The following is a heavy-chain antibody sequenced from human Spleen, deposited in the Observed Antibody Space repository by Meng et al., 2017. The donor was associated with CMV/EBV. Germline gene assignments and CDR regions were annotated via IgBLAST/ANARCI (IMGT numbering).Heavy chain of an antibody. J-gene: IGHJ5*02. CDR2: IHTYNGNT. D-gene: IGHD6-13*01. CDR3: ARGEEHGSSWTNWFDP. Sequence: ASVKVSCKASGYTFSDYYMQWVRQAPGQGLEWMGWIHTYNGNTKYAQKLQGRVTMTTDTSTSTAYMELRSLRSDDTAVYYCARGEEHGSSWTNWFDPWGQGTLVTVSS. V-gene: IGHV1-18*04. CDR1: GYTFSDYY.